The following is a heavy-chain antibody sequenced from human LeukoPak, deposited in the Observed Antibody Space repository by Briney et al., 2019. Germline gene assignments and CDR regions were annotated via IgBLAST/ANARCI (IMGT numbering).Heavy chain of an antibody. J-gene: IGHJ5*02. D-gene: IGHD3-22*01. Sequence: SETLSLTCAVYGGSFSGYYWSWIRQPPGKGLEWIGEINHSGSTNYNPSLKSRVTISVDTSKNQFSLKLSSVTAADTAVYYCARERDPGADSSGYYYGWFDPWGQGTLVTVSS. CDR3: ARERDPGADSSGYYYGWFDP. CDR2: INHSGST. V-gene: IGHV4-34*01. CDR1: GGSFSGYY.